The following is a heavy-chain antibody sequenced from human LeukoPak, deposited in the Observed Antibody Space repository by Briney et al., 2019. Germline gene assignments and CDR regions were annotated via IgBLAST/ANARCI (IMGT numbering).Heavy chain of an antibody. J-gene: IGHJ6*03. V-gene: IGHV4-38-2*02. Sequence: KSSETLSLTCTVSGYSISSGYYWGWFRQPPGKGLEWIGEINHSGNTNYNPSLKSRVTISVDMSKNQFSLKLSSVTAADTAVYYCARTGGYDPFYYYYYMDVWGKGTTVTVSS. CDR3: ARTGGYDPFYYYYYMDV. CDR2: INHSGNT. CDR1: GYSISSGYY. D-gene: IGHD5-12*01.